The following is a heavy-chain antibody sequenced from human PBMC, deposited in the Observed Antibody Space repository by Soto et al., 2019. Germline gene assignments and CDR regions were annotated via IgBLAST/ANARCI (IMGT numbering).Heavy chain of an antibody. CDR3: ARDHPIVVVPAANGMDV. CDR1: GGTFSSYA. D-gene: IGHD2-2*01. CDR2: IIPIFGTA. Sequence: LVNVSCKASGGTFSSYASSWVRQAPGQGLEWMGGIIPIFGTANYAQKFQGRVTITADESTSTAYMELSSLRSEDTAVYYCARDHPIVVVPAANGMDVWGQGTTVTVSS. J-gene: IGHJ6*02. V-gene: IGHV1-69*13.